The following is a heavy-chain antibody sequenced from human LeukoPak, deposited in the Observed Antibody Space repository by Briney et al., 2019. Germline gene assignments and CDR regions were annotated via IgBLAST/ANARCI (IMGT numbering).Heavy chain of an antibody. CDR3: ARDLKTSGWYGDFDY. J-gene: IGHJ4*02. Sequence: GGSLRLSCAASGFTFSRYAMHWVRQAPGKGLESVSAISSNGGSTYYANSVKGRFTISRDNSKNTLYLEMNSLRAEDTAVYYCARDLKTSGWYGDFDYWGQGTLVTVSS. V-gene: IGHV3-64*01. D-gene: IGHD6-19*01. CDR2: ISSNGGST. CDR1: GFTFSRYA.